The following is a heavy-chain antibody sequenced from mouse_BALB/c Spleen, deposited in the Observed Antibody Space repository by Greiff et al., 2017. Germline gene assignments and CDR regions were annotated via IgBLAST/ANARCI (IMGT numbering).Heavy chain of an antibody. CDR2: INPYNDGT. V-gene: IGHV1-14*01. CDR1: GYTFTSYV. CDR3: ARGGTARATYAMDY. J-gene: IGHJ4*01. D-gene: IGHD3-2*01. Sequence: VQLQQSGPELVKPGASVKMSCKASGYTFTSYVMHWVKRKPGQGLEWIGYINPYNDGTKYNEKFKGKATLTSDKSSSTAYMELSSLTSEDSAVYYCARGGTARATYAMDYWGQGTSVTVSS.